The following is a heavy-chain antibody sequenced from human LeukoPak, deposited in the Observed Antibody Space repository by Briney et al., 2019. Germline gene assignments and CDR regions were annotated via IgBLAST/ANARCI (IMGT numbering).Heavy chain of an antibody. V-gene: IGHV4-61*02. J-gene: IGHJ6*03. Sequence: PSETLSLTCTVSGGSISSGSYYWSWIRQPAGKGLEWIGRIYTSGTTNYNPSLKSRVTISVDTSKNQFSLKLSSVTAADTAVYYCARSQNYHTYYTDVWGKGTTVTISS. CDR3: ARSQNYHTYYTDV. CDR2: IYTSGTT. D-gene: IGHD3-9*01. CDR1: GGSISSGSYY.